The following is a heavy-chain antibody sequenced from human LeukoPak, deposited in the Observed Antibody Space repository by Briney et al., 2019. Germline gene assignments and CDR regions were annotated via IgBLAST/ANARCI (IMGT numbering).Heavy chain of an antibody. V-gene: IGHV3-53*01. D-gene: IGHD3-22*01. CDR1: GFTVSINY. Sequence: GGSLRLSCAASGFTVSINYTSWVRQAPGKGLEWGSVIYSGGSTYYADSVKGRFTISRDNSKNTLYLQMNSLRAEDTAVYYCARVRYYYDSSGLYYFDYWGQGTLVTVSS. CDR2: IYSGGST. J-gene: IGHJ4*02. CDR3: ARVRYYYDSSGLYYFDY.